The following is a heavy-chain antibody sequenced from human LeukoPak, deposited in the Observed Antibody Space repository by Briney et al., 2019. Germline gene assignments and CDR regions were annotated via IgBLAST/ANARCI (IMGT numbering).Heavy chain of an antibody. CDR2: INPNDGDT. D-gene: IGHD6-19*01. V-gene: IGHV1-2*02. J-gene: IGHJ4*02. CDR3: ARALKYSSGWYFDY. CDR1: GYTFTDYY. Sequence: ASVKVSCKASGYTFTDYYMHCVRQAPGQGFEWMGWINPNDGDTNYAQKFQGRVTMTTDTSTSTAYMELRSLRSDDTAVYYCARALKYSSGWYFDYWGQGTLVTVSS.